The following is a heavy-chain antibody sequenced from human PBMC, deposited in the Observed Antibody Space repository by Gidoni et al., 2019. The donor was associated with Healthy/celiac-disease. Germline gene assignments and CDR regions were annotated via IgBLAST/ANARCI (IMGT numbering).Heavy chain of an antibody. CDR2: IYSGGST. Sequence: EVQLVESGGGLIQPGGSLRLSCAASGFTVSRNYMSWVRQAPGKGLEWVSVIYSGGSTYYADSVKGRFTISRDNSKNTLYLQMNSLRAEDTAVYYCAGASNRTYYDFWSGYSNYYGMDVWGQGTTVTVSS. J-gene: IGHJ6*02. CDR1: GFTVSRNY. V-gene: IGHV3-53*01. CDR3: AGASNRTYYDFWSGYSNYYGMDV. D-gene: IGHD3-3*01.